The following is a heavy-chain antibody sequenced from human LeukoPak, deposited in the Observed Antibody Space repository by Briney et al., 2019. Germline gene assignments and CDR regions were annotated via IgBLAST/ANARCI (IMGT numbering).Heavy chain of an antibody. J-gene: IGHJ4*02. CDR3: ARVGDSSGYYPSYYFDY. CDR1: GGSISSYY. CDR2: IYTSGST. Sequence: SETLSLTCTVSGGSISSYYWSWIRQPAGKGLEWIGRIYTSGSTNYNPSLKSRVTMSVDTSKNQFSLKPSSVTAADTAVYYCARVGDSSGYYPSYYFDYWGQGTLVTVSS. V-gene: IGHV4-4*07. D-gene: IGHD3-22*01.